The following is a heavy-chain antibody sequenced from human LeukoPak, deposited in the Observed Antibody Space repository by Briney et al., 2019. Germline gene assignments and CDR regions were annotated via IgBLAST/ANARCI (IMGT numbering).Heavy chain of an antibody. CDR2: ISSSSSTI. V-gene: IGHV3-11*04. J-gene: IGHJ6*02. D-gene: IGHD3-22*01. CDR1: GFTFSDYY. Sequence: GGSLRLSCAASGFTFSDYYISWIRQAPGKGLEWVSYISSSSSTICYADSVKGRFTISRDNAKNSLYLQMNSLRAEDTAVYYCARSGTTYYYDSSVRIWGQGTTVTVSS. CDR3: ARSGTTYYYDSSVRI.